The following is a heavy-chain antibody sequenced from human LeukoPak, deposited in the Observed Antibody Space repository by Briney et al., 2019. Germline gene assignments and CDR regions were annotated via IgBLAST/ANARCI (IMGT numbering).Heavy chain of an antibody. Sequence: APVKVSCKASVYTFTDHYIHWVRQAPGQGLEWMGWTNPYSGGTNYAQKFQGRVTMSRDTSITTAYMELRRLMSDDSAVYYCVLAMGEYFDYWGQGTLVTVSS. D-gene: IGHD2/OR15-2a*01. CDR1: VYTFTDHY. CDR2: TNPYSGGT. V-gene: IGHV1-2*02. J-gene: IGHJ4*02. CDR3: VLAMGEYFDY.